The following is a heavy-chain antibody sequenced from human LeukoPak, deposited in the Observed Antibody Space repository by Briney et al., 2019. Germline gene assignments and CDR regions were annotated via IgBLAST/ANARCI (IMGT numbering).Heavy chain of an antibody. CDR2: IYSGGST. CDR1: GFTVSSNY. J-gene: IGHJ4*02. CDR3: ARDSLRWGDPTSFDY. D-gene: IGHD3-10*01. V-gene: IGHV3-66*01. Sequence: PGGSLRLSCAASGFTVSSNYMNWVRQAPGKGLEWVSVIYSGGSTYYADSVKGRFTISRDNSKNTLYLQMNSLRAEDAAVYYCARDSLRWGDPTSFDYGGQGTLVTVSS.